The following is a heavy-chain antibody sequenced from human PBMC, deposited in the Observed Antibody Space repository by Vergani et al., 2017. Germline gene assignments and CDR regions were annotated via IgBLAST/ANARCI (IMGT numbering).Heavy chain of an antibody. V-gene: IGHV2-5*02. CDR1: GFSLSTSGVG. D-gene: IGHD2-2*01. CDR2: IYWDDDK. J-gene: IGHJ4*02. Sequence: QITLKESGPTLVKPTQTLTLTCTFSGFSLSTSGVGVGWIRQPPGKALEWLALIYWDDDKRYSPSLKSRLTITKDTSKNQVVLTMTNMDPVDTATYYCAHGGGYCSSTSCYYFDYWGQGTLVTVSS. CDR3: AHGGGYCSSTSCYYFDY.